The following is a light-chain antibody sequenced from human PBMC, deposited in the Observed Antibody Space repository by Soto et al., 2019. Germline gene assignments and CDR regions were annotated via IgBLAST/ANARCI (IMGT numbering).Light chain of an antibody. CDR3: QQYGSSPH. Sequence: EIVLTQSPGNLSLSPGERATLSCRASQSVSSSYLAWYQQIPGQAPRLLIYGAASRATGFPDRFSGSGSGTEFTLTISRLEPEDFAVYYCQQYGSSPHFGQGTRLE. CDR1: QSVSSSY. CDR2: GAA. V-gene: IGKV3-20*01. J-gene: IGKJ5*01.